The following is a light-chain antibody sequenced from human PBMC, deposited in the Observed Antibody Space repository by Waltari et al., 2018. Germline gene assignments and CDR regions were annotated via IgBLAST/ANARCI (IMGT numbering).Light chain of an antibody. J-gene: IGLJ3*02. CDR1: SADIWRYNL. V-gene: IGLV2-23*02. Sequence: QSALTQPASVSGSPGQSITIPCSGTSADIWRYNLVAWYQQLPGNAPKPVNYEVTERPSELSNRFSGSKSGNTASLTISGLQAEDEADYYCSSFESSRTWVFGGGTKLTVL. CDR2: EVT. CDR3: SSFESSRTWV.